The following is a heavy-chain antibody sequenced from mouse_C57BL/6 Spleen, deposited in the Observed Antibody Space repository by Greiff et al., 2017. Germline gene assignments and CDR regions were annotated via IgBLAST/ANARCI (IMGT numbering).Heavy chain of an antibody. CDR3: AREEIGGSSTFAY. J-gene: IGHJ3*01. CDR2: ISDGGSYT. D-gene: IGHD1-1*01. CDR1: GFTFSSYA. Sequence: EVHLVESGGGLVKPGGSLKLSCAASGFTFSSYAMSWVRQTPEKRLEWVATISDGGSYTYYPDNVKGRFTISRDNAKNNLYLQMSHLKSEDTAMYYCAREEIGGSSTFAYWGQGTLVTVSA. V-gene: IGHV5-4*01.